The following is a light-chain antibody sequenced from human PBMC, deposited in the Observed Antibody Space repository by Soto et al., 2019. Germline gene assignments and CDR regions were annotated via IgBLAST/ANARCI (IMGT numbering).Light chain of an antibody. CDR3: QQYNSYLWT. CDR1: QSISSW. J-gene: IGKJ1*01. Sequence: DIQRTQSPSTLSASVGDRVIITCRASQSISSWLAWYQQKPGKAPKLLIYEASNLQSGVPSRFSGSGSGTKFTLTISSLQPDDFATYYCQQYNSYLWTFGQGTKVDIK. CDR2: EAS. V-gene: IGKV1-5*03.